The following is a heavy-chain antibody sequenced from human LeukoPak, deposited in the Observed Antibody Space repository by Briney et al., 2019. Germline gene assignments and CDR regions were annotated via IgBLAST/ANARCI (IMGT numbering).Heavy chain of an antibody. J-gene: IGHJ5*02. V-gene: IGHV4-34*01. D-gene: IGHD2-2*01. CDR2: INHSGST. CDR3: ARGTVVVPDAANWFDP. Sequence: SETLSLTCAVYGGSFSGYYWSWIRQPPGKGLEWIGEINHSGSTNYNPSLKSRVTISVDTSKNQFSLKLSSVTAADTAVYYCARGTVVVPDAANWFDPWGQGTLVTVSS. CDR1: GGSFSGYY.